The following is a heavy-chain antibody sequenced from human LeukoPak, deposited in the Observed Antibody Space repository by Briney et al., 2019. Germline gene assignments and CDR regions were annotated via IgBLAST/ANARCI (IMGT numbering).Heavy chain of an antibody. CDR3: ANLVVTNLGAFDI. J-gene: IGHJ3*02. CDR2: INHSGST. CDR1: GGSFSGYY. V-gene: IGHV4-34*01. Sequence: NPSETLSLTCAVYGGSFSGYYWSWIRQPPGKGLEWIGEINHSGSTNYNPSLKSRVTISVDTSKNQFSLKLSSVTAADTAVYYCANLVVTNLGAFDIWGQGAMVTVSS. D-gene: IGHD3-22*01.